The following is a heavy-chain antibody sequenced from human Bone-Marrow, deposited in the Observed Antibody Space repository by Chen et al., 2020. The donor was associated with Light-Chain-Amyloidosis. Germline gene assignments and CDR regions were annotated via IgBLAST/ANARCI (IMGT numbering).Heavy chain of an antibody. D-gene: IGHD5-12*01. CDR1: GYTFPNYW. Sequence: EVQLEPSGPEVKKPGESLKISCKGSGYTFPNYWIGWVRQMPGKGLEWMGVIYPVDSDARYSPSFEGQVTISADKSITTAYLQGRSLKASDTAMYYCARRRDGYNFDYWGQGTLVTVSS. V-gene: IGHV5-51*01. CDR2: IYPVDSDA. J-gene: IGHJ4*02. CDR3: ARRRDGYNFDY.